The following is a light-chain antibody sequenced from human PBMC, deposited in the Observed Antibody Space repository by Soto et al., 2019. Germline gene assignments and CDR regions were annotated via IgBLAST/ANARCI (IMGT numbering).Light chain of an antibody. CDR3: CSHTRSNTCI. V-gene: IGLV2-14*03. Sequence: QSVLTQPASVSGSPGQSITISCTGTSGDIGPYNFVSWYQQHPGKAPKLMIYEVSNRPSGVSNRFSGSKSVNTASLTISGLQAEDEADYYCCSHTRSNTCIFGSGTKVTVL. CDR2: EVS. J-gene: IGLJ1*01. CDR1: SGDIGPYNF.